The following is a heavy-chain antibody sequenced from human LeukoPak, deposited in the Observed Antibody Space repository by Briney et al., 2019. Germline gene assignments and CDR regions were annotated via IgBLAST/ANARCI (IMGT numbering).Heavy chain of an antibody. Sequence: PGVSLRFSCAAYRFTFSNCAMSWDRQAPEKGLEWVSAISDTGGSTWYTDSVKGRITISRDNSKSTLYVQKNSRRAEDTAVYYCAKGSRSARPYYFDYWGQGNPVTVSS. CDR1: RFTFSNCA. J-gene: IGHJ4*02. D-gene: IGHD6-25*01. V-gene: IGHV3-23*01. CDR2: ISDTGGST. CDR3: AKGSRSARPYYFDY.